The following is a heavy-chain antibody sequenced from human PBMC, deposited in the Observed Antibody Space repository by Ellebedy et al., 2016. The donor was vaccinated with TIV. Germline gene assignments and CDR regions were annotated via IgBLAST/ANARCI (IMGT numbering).Heavy chain of an antibody. CDR2: IHHSGST. D-gene: IGHD5-12*01. J-gene: IGHJ4*02. CDR1: GGSFSGNS. Sequence: MPGGSLRLSCAVYGGSFSGNSCTWIRQPPGKGLEWIGEIHHSGSTHFNPSLKSRVTISIDTSNNHCSLRLSSVTAADTGVYYCARGDGDDYWADWWGQGTLVTVSS. V-gene: IGHV4-34*01. CDR3: ARGDGDDYWADW.